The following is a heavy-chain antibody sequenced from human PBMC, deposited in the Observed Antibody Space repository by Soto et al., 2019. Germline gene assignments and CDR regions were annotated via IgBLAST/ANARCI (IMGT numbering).Heavy chain of an antibody. CDR2: IYPGDSDT. D-gene: IGHD2-15*01. V-gene: IGHV5-51*01. CDR3: ARHGAGYCSGGSCFFPHPPAYAVDI. Sequence: GESLKISCKVSRYSFTFYWIGWVRQMPGKGLEWLGLIYPGDSDTRYSPSFQGQVTLSADKSISTAYLQWSSLKASDTAMYYCARHGAGYCSGGSCFFPHPPAYAVDISGQGTMVTVSS. CDR1: RYSFTFYW. J-gene: IGHJ3*02.